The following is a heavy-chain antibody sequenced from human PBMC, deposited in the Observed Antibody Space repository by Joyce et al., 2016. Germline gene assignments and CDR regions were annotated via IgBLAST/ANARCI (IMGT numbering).Heavy chain of an antibody. CDR2: IMHVYNAT. V-gene: IGHV1-69*01. J-gene: IGHJ3*01. CDR3: ARAPYPGSTASGSFSV. D-gene: IGHD3-10*01. CDR1: GGAFSNYG. Sequence: QVQLVQSGAEVKKPGSSVKVSCKTSGGAFSNYGLSWVRQAPGQGLEWVGGIMHVYNATSYAQNFQGRVTISADESTSTAYMALSSLRSEDTAVYYCARAPYPGSTASGSFSVWGEGTLVTVSS.